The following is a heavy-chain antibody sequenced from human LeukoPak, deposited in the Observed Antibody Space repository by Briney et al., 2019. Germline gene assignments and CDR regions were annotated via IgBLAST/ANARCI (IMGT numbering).Heavy chain of an antibody. CDR2: ISSSGTI. V-gene: IGHV3-48*03. Sequence: GGSLRLSCAASGFTFSNYEMNWVRQAPGKGLEWLSYISSSGTIYYADSVKGRFAISRDNAKNSLYLQVNSLRAEDTAVYYCVGGGRGGYWGQGTLVTVSS. D-gene: IGHD3-10*01. CDR3: VGGGRGGY. J-gene: IGHJ4*02. CDR1: GFTFSNYE.